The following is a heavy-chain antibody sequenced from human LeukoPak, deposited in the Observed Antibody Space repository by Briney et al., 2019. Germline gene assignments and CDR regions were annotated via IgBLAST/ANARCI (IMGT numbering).Heavy chain of an antibody. CDR3: AEDLGYYYGSGSYYRGPFDY. CDR2: ISGSGGST. CDR1: GFTFSSYA. V-gene: IGHV3-23*01. D-gene: IGHD3-10*01. J-gene: IGHJ4*02. Sequence: PGGSLRLSCAASGFTFSSYAMSWVRQAPGKGLEWVSAISGSGGSTYYADSVKGRFTISRDNSKNTLYLQMNSLRAEDTAVYYCAEDLGYYYGSGSYYRGPFDYWGQGTLVTVSS.